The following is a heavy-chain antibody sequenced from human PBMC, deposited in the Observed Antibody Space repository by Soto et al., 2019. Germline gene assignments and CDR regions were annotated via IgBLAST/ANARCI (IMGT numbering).Heavy chain of an antibody. D-gene: IGHD3-10*01. J-gene: IGHJ5*02. V-gene: IGHV1-18*04. CDR1: GYTFVDYG. CDR3: ARVPTPTHGDSNKNNFLDP. CDR2: ISPYNGNT. Sequence: ASVKVSCKASGYTFVDYGFSWVRQAPGQGLEWMGWISPYNGNTHYVETFQGRVTMTTDTSTSTAFMELRTLTSDDTAVYYCARVPTPTHGDSNKNNFLDPWGQGTLVTVSS.